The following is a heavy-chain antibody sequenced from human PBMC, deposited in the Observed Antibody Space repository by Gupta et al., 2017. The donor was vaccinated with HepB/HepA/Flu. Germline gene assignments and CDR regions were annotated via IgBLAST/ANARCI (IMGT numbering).Heavy chain of an antibody. Sequence: QVQLVQSGAEVKKPGASVKVSCKASGYTLTGYHIHWVRQAPGQGLEWMGWINPNSDATYYTQKLQGRVNMTRDTSISTAYMELSRLRSDDTAVYFCARDARDFSGLYYSPGPANYFDSWGQGTRVFVSS. V-gene: IGHV1-2*02. J-gene: IGHJ4*02. CDR3: ARDARDFSGLYYSPGPANYFDS. CDR2: INPNSDAT. D-gene: IGHD4-11*01. CDR1: GYTLTGYH.